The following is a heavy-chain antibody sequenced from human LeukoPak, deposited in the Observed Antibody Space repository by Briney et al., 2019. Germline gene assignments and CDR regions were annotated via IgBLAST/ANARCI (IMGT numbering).Heavy chain of an antibody. V-gene: IGHV3-30-3*01. CDR2: ISYDGSNK. J-gene: IGHJ6*02. D-gene: IGHD3-16*02. Sequence: PGGSLRLSCAASGFTFSSYAMHWVRQAQGKGLEWVAVISYDGSNKYYADSVKGRFTISRDNSKNTLYLQMNSLRAEDTAVYYCARDRSGPGGMDVWGQGTTVTVSS. CDR3: ARDRSGPGGMDV. CDR1: GFTFSSYA.